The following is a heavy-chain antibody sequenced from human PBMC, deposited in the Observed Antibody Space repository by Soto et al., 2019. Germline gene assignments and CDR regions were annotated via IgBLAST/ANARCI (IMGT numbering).Heavy chain of an antibody. J-gene: IGHJ2*01. CDR2: INPIFGTA. D-gene: IGHD3-22*01. V-gene: IGHV1-69*06. CDR3: ASTKYDSSAYYYWYLGL. Sequence: SLQVSCPASKDTFQIYAFKSVRPAPGQVLEWMGSINPIFGTAYYVQKFQGRVTITADTSANTVYLELSSLRSEDTAVYYCASTKYDSSAYYYWYLGLWGRGTLVTVSS. CDR1: KDTFQIYA.